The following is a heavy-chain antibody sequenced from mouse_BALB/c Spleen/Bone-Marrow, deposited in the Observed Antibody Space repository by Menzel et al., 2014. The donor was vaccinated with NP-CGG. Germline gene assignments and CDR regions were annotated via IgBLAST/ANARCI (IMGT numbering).Heavy chain of an antibody. D-gene: IGHD2-14*01. Sequence: EVHLVESGGGLVQPGGSLKLSCAASGFTFSSYTMSWVRQTPEKRLEWVAYISNGGGSTYYPDTVKGRFTISRDNAKNTLYLQMSSPKSEDTAMYYCARHKYRPYYAMDYWGQGTSVTVSS. J-gene: IGHJ4*01. V-gene: IGHV5-12-2*01. CDR2: ISNGGGST. CDR3: ARHKYRPYYAMDY. CDR1: GFTFSSYT.